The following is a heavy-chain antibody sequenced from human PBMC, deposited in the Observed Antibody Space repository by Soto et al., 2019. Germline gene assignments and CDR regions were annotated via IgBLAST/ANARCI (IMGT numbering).Heavy chain of an antibody. CDR2: IIPIFGTA. J-gene: IGHJ4*02. CDR1: GGTFSSYS. CDR3: ARDHVHYYGSGSYGY. D-gene: IGHD3-10*01. Sequence: QVQLVQSGAEVKKSGASVKVSCKASGGTFSSYSISWVRQAPGQGLEWMGGIIPIFGTANYAQKFQGRVTINADESTSTAYMELSSLRSEDTAVYSCARDHVHYYGSGSYGYWGQGTLVTVSS. V-gene: IGHV1-69*01.